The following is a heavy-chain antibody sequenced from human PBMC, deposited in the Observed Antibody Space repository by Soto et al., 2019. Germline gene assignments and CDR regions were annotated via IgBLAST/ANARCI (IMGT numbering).Heavy chain of an antibody. CDR1: GFTFSSYA. V-gene: IGHV3-23*01. D-gene: IGHD2-15*01. J-gene: IGHJ4*02. CDR2: ISGGGGRT. CDR3: AKGESYCSGGSCPEPFSSY. Sequence: GGSLRLSCAASGFTFSSYAISWVRQAPGKGLEWVSVISGGGGRTYYADSVKGRFTISRDNSKNTLYLQMNSLRAEDTAVYYCAKGESYCSGGSCPEPFSSYWGQGTLVTVSS.